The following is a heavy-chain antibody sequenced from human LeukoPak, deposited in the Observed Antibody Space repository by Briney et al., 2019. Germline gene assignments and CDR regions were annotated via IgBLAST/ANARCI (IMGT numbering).Heavy chain of an antibody. CDR1: GYSFTSYW. D-gene: IGHD3-22*01. CDR3: ARLTFYYDSSGPPISNWFDP. CDR2: TYPGDSDT. V-gene: IGHV5-51*01. Sequence: GESLKISCKGSGYSFTSYWIGWVRQMPGKGLEWMGITYPGDSDTRYSPSFQGQVTISADKSISTAYLQWSSPKASDTAMYYCARLTFYYDSSGPPISNWFDPWGQGTLVTVSS. J-gene: IGHJ5*02.